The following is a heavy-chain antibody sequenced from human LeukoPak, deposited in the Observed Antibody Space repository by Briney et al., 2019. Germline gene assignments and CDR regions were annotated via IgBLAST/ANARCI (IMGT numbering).Heavy chain of an antibody. J-gene: IGHJ4*02. Sequence: GGSLKISCKGSGYSFTHYLIAWVRPMPGKGLEWMGIIYPDDSDTRYSPSFQGQVTFSVDKSISTAYLQWSSLRASDTAMYYCARSLVYDSSGPDVDYFDYWGQGTLVTVSS. V-gene: IGHV5-51*01. D-gene: IGHD3-22*01. CDR3: ARSLVYDSSGPDVDYFDY. CDR2: IYPDDSDT. CDR1: GYSFTHYL.